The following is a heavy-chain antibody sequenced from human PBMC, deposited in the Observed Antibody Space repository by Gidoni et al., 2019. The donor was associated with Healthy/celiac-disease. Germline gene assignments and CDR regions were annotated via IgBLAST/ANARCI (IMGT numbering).Heavy chain of an antibody. V-gene: IGHV1-69*01. D-gene: IGHD6-13*01. Sequence: QVQLVQPGAEVKKPGSSVKVSCKASGGTFRSYAISWVRQAPGQGLEWMGGIIPIVGTANYGQKYQGRGTITADESTSTAYMELSSLRSEDTAVYYCASGVGSSWYRAYDYYYMDVWGKGTTVTVSS. CDR2: IIPIVGTA. CDR1: GGTFRSYA. CDR3: ASGVGSSWYRAYDYYYMDV. J-gene: IGHJ6*03.